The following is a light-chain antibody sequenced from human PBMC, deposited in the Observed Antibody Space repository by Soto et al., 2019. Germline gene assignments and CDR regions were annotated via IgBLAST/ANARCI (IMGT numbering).Light chain of an antibody. V-gene: IGKV3-11*01. Sequence: IVLTQSPATLSLSPGERATLSCRASQSVSSYLAWYQQKPGQAHRLLIYDASNRATGIPARFSGSGSGTDFTLTIISIEPEDFAVYSCQQRSNWPPYTFGQGTTLEIK. CDR2: DAS. CDR1: QSVSSY. CDR3: QQRSNWPPYT. J-gene: IGKJ2*01.